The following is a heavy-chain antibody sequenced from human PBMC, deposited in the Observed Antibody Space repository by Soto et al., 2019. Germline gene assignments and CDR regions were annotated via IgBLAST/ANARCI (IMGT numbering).Heavy chain of an antibody. J-gene: IGHJ3*02. V-gene: IGHV4-31*03. CDR2: INYSGST. Sequence: QVQLQESGPGLVKPSQTLSLTCTVSGGSISSGGYFWSWIRQHPGKGLEWIGDINYSGSTYSNPSLKSRVTISVDTSKNQFSLKLSSVTAADTAVYYCARDILLWFGVLPPRAHEAFDIWGQGTMVTVSS. CDR3: ARDILLWFGVLPPRAHEAFDI. D-gene: IGHD3-10*01. CDR1: GGSISSGGYF.